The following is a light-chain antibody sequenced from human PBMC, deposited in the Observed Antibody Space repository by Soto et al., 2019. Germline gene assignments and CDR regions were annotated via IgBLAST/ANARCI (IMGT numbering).Light chain of an antibody. CDR2: KAS. CDR1: QTISSW. CDR3: QYCDSRWP. Sequence: DIQMTQSPSTLSGSVGDRVTITCRASQTISSWLAWYQQKPGKAPKLLIYKASTLKSGVPSRFSGSGSGTEFTLTISSLQPDDFATYYCQYCDSRWPFGQGTKVDIK. V-gene: IGKV1-5*03. J-gene: IGKJ1*01.